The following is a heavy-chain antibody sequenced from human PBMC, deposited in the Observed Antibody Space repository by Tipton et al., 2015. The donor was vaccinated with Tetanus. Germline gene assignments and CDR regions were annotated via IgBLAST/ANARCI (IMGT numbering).Heavy chain of an antibody. J-gene: IGHJ4*02. V-gene: IGHV3-43D*04. CDR3: AKDGATRAYYFDY. CDR2: ITWDGTST. Sequence: SLRLSCAASGFTFDDYGMHWVRQAPGRGLEWVSLITWDGTSTYYADSVQGRFTISRDNSKNSLYLEMNSLRAEDTALYYCAKDGATRAYYFDYWGQGPLVTVSS. CDR1: GFTFDDYG. D-gene: IGHD2-15*01.